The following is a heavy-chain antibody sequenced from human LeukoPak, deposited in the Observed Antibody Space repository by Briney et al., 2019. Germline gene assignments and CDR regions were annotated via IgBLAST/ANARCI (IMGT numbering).Heavy chain of an antibody. J-gene: IGHJ4*02. Sequence: GGSLRVSCAASGFTFSNYAMSWVRQAPGKGLERVSTIGGSGGSIYYADSVKGRFTISRDNSKNTLYLQMNSLRAEDTAVYYCAKDHFLQQWLVYDYWGQGTLVTVSS. D-gene: IGHD6-19*01. V-gene: IGHV3-23*01. CDR2: IGGSGGSI. CDR3: AKDHFLQQWLVYDY. CDR1: GFTFSNYA.